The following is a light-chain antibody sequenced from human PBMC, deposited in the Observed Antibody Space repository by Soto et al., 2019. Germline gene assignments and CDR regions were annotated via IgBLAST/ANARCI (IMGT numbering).Light chain of an antibody. V-gene: IGKV3-11*01. CDR1: QSVSNY. CDR3: QQYDNSPIT. J-gene: IGKJ5*01. CDR2: DAS. Sequence: EIVLTQSPATLSLSPGERATLSCRASQSVSNYLAWYQQKPGQAPRLLIYDASNRATGIPARFSGSGSGTDFTLTISRLEPEDFAVYYCQQYDNSPITFGQGTRLEIK.